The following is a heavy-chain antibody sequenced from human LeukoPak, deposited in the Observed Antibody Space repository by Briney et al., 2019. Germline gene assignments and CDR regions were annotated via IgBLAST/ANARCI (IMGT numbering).Heavy chain of an antibody. Sequence: SETLSLTCTVSGGSISSGSYYWSWIRQPAGKGLEWIGRIYTSGSTNYNPSLKSRVTISVDTSKNQFSLKLSSVTAADTAVYYCARRRRWGPYKFDYWGQGTLVTVSS. J-gene: IGHJ4*02. CDR2: IYTSGST. D-gene: IGHD5-24*01. V-gene: IGHV4-61*02. CDR3: ARRRRWGPYKFDY. CDR1: GGSISSGSYY.